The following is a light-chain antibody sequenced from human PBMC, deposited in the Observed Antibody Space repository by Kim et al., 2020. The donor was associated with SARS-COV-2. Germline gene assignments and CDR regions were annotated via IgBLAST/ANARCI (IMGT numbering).Light chain of an antibody. CDR2: CDS. CDR1: NIGSKS. Sequence: SYELTQPPSVSVAPGKTARITCGGNNIGSKSVHWYQQKPGQAPVLVIYCDSDRPSGIPERFSGSNSGNTATLTISRVEAWDEADYYCQVWDSSSDHRVFGGGTQLTVL. J-gene: IGLJ3*02. V-gene: IGLV3-21*04. CDR3: QVWDSSSDHRV.